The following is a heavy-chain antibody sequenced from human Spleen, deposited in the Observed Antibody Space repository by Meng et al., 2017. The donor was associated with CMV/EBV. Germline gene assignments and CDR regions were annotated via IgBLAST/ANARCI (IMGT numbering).Heavy chain of an antibody. J-gene: IGHJ5*02. CDR2: VTNSDNSI. CDR3: ARDTFDSRGYFSP. D-gene: IGHD3-22*01. CDR1: GFTLSDYY. V-gene: IGHV3-11*01. Sequence: GGSLRLSCAASGFTLSDYYIIWIRQAPGKGLEWVSYVTNSDNSIYYADSVRGRFTISRDIANNSLHLQMNSLRAEDTAFHYCARDTFDSRGYFSPWGQGTLVTVSS.